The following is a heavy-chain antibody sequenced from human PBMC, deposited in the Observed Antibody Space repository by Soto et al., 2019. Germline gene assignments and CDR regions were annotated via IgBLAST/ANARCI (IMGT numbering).Heavy chain of an antibody. J-gene: IGHJ2*01. CDR3: ARRTYDNYWYFDL. V-gene: IGHV4-4*02. CDR1: SGSISSSNW. CDR2: IYHSGST. Sequence: SDTLSLTCAVSSGSISSSNWWSWVRQPPGKGLEWIGEIYHSGSTNYNPSLKSRVTISVDKSKNQFSLKLSSVTAADTAVYYCARRTYDNYWYFDLWGRGTQVTVSS. D-gene: IGHD5-12*01.